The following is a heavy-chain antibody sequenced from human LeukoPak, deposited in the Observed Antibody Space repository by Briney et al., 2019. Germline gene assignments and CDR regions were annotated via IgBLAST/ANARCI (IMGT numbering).Heavy chain of an antibody. V-gene: IGHV3-30*02. CDR1: GFTFSSYG. Sequence: GGSPRLSCAASGFTFSSYGMHWVCQAPGKGLEWVAFIRYDGSNKYYADSVRGRFTISRDNSKNTLYLQMNSLRAEDTAVYYCAKGGITGTRAVAALDIWGQGTMVTVSS. J-gene: IGHJ3*02. CDR2: IRYDGSNK. CDR3: AKGGITGTRAVAALDI. D-gene: IGHD1-7*01.